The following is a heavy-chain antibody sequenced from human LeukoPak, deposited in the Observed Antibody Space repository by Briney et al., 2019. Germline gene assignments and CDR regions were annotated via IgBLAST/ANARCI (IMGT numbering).Heavy chain of an antibody. CDR3: AREHGYSLYYYYYGMDV. J-gene: IGHJ6*02. Sequence: PSETLSLSCTVSGGSISSYYWSWIRQPAGKGLEWIGRIYTSGSTNYNPSLKSRVTMSVDTAKNQFSLKLSSVTAADTAVYYCAREHGYSLYYYYYGMDVWGQGTTVTVSS. D-gene: IGHD2-2*02. V-gene: IGHV4-4*07. CDR1: GGSISSYY. CDR2: IYTSGST.